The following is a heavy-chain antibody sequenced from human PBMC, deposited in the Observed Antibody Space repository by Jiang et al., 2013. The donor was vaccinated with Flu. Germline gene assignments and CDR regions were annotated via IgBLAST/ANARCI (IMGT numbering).Heavy chain of an antibody. D-gene: IGHD5-18*01. Sequence: SLKSRVTISVDTSKNQFSLKLSSVTAADTAVYYCATMDTAMVTPDYWGQGTLVTVSS. V-gene: IGHV4-30-2*04. J-gene: IGHJ4*02. CDR3: ATMDTAMVTPDY.